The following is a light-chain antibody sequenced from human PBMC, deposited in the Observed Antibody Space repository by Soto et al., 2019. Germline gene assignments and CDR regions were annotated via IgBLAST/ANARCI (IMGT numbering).Light chain of an antibody. CDR3: LQYKNLPRT. J-gene: IGKJ1*01. Sequence: ETVMTQSPATLSVSPGERATLSCRASESVSSNLVWYQQRPGQAPRLLISGASTRVTGTPARFSGSGSGTEFTLPISSLQSEDFAVYYCLQYKNLPRTFGQGTKVQIK. CDR2: GAS. CDR1: ESVSSN. V-gene: IGKV3-15*01.